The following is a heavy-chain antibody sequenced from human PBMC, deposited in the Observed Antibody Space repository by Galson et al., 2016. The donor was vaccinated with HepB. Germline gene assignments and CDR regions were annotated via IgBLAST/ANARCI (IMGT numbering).Heavy chain of an antibody. V-gene: IGHV4-31*03. CDR2: IYPSGST. CDR1: GGSISSGGYY. Sequence: TLSLTCTVSGGSISSGGYYWSWLRQHPGKGLEWIGYIYPSGSTYYNPSLKSRVTISIDTSKNQFSLRLSSVTAADTAVYYCARDPFRLTRPKAFDIWGQGTMVTVSS. J-gene: IGHJ3*02. D-gene: IGHD2-21*01. CDR3: ARDPFRLTRPKAFDI.